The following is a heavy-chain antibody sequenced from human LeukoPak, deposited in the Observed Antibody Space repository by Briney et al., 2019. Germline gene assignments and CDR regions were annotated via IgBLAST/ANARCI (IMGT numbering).Heavy chain of an antibody. V-gene: IGHV3-30*04. CDR3: ARKGGYRYGS. CDR2: ISYDGSNK. D-gene: IGHD5-18*01. Sequence: GRSLRLSCSAPGFTFSSYPMHWVRQAPGKGLEWVAVISYDGSNKYYADSVKGRFTISRDNSKNTLSLQMESLRPDDTAVYYCARKGGYRYGSWGQGTLVTVSS. CDR1: GFTFSSYP. J-gene: IGHJ5*02.